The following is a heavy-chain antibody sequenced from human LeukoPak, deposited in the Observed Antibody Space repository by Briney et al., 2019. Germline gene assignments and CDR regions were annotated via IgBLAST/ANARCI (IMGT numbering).Heavy chain of an antibody. Sequence: GGSLRLSCAASGFTFSSYSMNWVRQAPGKGLEWVSSISSSSSYIYYADSVKGRFTFSRDNAKNSLYLQMNSLRAEDTAVYYCARGGRGSDAFDVWGQGTMVTVSS. J-gene: IGHJ3*01. CDR1: GFTFSSYS. CDR2: ISSSSSYI. D-gene: IGHD3-10*01. CDR3: ARGGRGSDAFDV. V-gene: IGHV3-21*01.